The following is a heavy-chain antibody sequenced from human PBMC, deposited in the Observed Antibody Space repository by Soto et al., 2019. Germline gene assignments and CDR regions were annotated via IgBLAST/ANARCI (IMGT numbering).Heavy chain of an antibody. Sequence: ASVKVSCKASGYTFTGYYMHWVRQAPGQGLEWMGWINPNSGGTNYAQKFQGRVTMTRDTSISTAYMELSRPRSDDTAVYYCARERTFGVVIPNDAFDIWGQGTMVTVSS. CDR3: ARERTFGVVIPNDAFDI. J-gene: IGHJ3*02. CDR1: GYTFTGYY. D-gene: IGHD3-3*01. V-gene: IGHV1-2*02. CDR2: INPNSGGT.